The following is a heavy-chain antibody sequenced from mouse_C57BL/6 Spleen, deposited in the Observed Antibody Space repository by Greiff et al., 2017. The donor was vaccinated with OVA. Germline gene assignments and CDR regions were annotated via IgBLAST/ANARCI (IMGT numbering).Heavy chain of an antibody. J-gene: IGHJ4*01. Sequence: VQLQQSGGGLVKPGGSLKLSCAASGFTFSDYGMHWVRQAPEKGLEWVAYISSGSSTIYYADTVKGRFTISRDNAKNTLFLQMTSLRSEDTAMYYCARPMVTTSMDYWGQGTSVTVSS. CDR3: ARPMVTTSMDY. CDR1: GFTFSDYG. D-gene: IGHD2-3*01. CDR2: ISSGSSTI. V-gene: IGHV5-17*01.